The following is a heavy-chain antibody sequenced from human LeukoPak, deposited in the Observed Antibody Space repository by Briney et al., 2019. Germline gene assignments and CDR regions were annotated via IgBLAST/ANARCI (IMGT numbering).Heavy chain of an antibody. CDR1: GGTFSSYA. D-gene: IGHD3-10*01. CDR2: IIPIFGTA. Sequence: SVKVSCKASGGTFSSYAISWVRQAPGQGLEWMGGIIPIFGTANYAQKFQGRVTITTDESTSTAYMELSSLRSEDTAVYYCARPRRYGSGNPFGAFDIWGQGTMVTVSS. J-gene: IGHJ3*02. CDR3: ARPRRYGSGNPFGAFDI. V-gene: IGHV1-69*05.